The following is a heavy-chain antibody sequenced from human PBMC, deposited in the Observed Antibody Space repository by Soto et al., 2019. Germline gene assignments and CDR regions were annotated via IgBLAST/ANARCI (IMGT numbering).Heavy chain of an antibody. CDR2: IYYSGST. V-gene: IGHV4-31*03. CDR1: GGSISSGGYY. J-gene: IGHJ4*02. D-gene: IGHD2-15*01. CDR3: ARKSRRKGYCSGGSCSSFDY. Sequence: LSLTCTVSGGSISSGGYYWSWIRQHPGKGLEWIGYIYYSGSTYYNPSLKSRVTISVDTSKNQFSLKLSSVTAADTAVYYCARKSRRKGYCSGGSCSSFDYWGQGTLVTVSS.